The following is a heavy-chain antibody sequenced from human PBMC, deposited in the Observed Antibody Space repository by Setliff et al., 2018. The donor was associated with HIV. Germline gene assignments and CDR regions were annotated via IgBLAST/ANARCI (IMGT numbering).Heavy chain of an antibody. Sequence: SVKVSCKPSGGTFSNYGISWVRQAPGQGFEWLGGIILVQGIPNYAQKFQGRVTITADSVKDRFTISRDNAKNTLYLQMNSLRAEDTGVYYCHSGYDTEEQSYFDYWGQGALVTVSS. J-gene: IGHJ4*02. CDR1: GGTFSNYG. CDR2: IILVQGIP. V-gene: IGHV1-69*10. D-gene: IGHD5-12*01. CDR3: LRAEDTGVYYCHSGYDTEEQSYFDY.